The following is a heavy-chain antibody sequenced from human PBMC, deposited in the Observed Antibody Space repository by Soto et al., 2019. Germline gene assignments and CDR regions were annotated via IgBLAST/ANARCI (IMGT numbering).Heavy chain of an antibody. CDR3: ARDCTNGVCYTDAFDI. CDR2: ISSSGSTI. J-gene: IGHJ3*02. Sequence: GSLRLSCAASGFTFSDYYMGWIRQAPGKGLEWVSYISSSGSTIYYADSVKGRFTISRDNAKNSLYLQMNSLRAEDTAVYYCARDCTNGVCYTDAFDIWGQGTMVTVSS. V-gene: IGHV3-11*01. D-gene: IGHD2-8*01. CDR1: GFTFSDYY.